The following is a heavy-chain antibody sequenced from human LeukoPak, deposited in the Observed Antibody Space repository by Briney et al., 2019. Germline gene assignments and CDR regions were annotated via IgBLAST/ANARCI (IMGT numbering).Heavy chain of an antibody. CDR1: GGSVISGSYY. J-gene: IGHJ5*02. Sequence: PSETLSLTCTVSGGSVISGSYYWSWIRQPPGKGLEWIGYMYYSGSTNYNPSLKSRATISEDTSKNQFSLKLSSVTAADTAVYYCARELKGYCSGGRCPESGWFDPWGQGTLVTVSS. V-gene: IGHV4-61*01. CDR3: ARELKGYCSGGRCPESGWFDP. CDR2: MYYSGST. D-gene: IGHD2-15*01.